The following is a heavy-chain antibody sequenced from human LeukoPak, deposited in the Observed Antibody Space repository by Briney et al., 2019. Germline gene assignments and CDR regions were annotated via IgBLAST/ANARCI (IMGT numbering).Heavy chain of an antibody. V-gene: IGHV4-61*09. Sequence: PSQTLSLTCTVSGGSISSGSYDWCWIRQPAGKGLEWIGHIYTSGSSNYNPSLKSRVTISVDTSKNQFSLKLSSVTAADTAVYYCARAVGSGSFQTYYYYMDVWGKGTTVIISS. CDR3: ARAVGSGSFQTYYYYMDV. CDR2: IYTSGSS. CDR1: GGSISSGSYD. D-gene: IGHD3-10*01. J-gene: IGHJ6*03.